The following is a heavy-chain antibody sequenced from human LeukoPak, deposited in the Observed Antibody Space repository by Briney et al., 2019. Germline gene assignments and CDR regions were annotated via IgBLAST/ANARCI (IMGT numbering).Heavy chain of an antibody. CDR3: VRKVPYEPAFDY. V-gene: IGHV3-48*04. CDR2: ISSSGSTI. D-gene: IGHD1-14*01. J-gene: IGHJ4*02. Sequence: HAGGSLRLSCAASGFTFSSYSMNWVRQAPGKGLEWVSYISSSGSTIYYADSVKGRFTISRDNAKNSLYLQMNSLRAEDTAVYYCVRKVPYEPAFDYWGQGTLVTVSS. CDR1: GFTFSSYS.